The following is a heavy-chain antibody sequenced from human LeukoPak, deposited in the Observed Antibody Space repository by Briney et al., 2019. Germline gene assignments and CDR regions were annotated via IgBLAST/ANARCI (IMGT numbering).Heavy chain of an antibody. J-gene: IGHJ3*01. Sequence: SETLSLTCTVSGGSISSRSHCWGWIRQPPGKGLEWIGTMFYSGSTYYNPSLKSRVAISVDTSEDQFSLELNSVTAADTAVYYCAVAGVRYYDSSGLHAFDFWGRGTMVTVSS. V-gene: IGHV4-39*01. CDR1: GGSISSRSHC. CDR3: AVAGVRYYDSSGLHAFDF. CDR2: MFYSGST. D-gene: IGHD3-22*01.